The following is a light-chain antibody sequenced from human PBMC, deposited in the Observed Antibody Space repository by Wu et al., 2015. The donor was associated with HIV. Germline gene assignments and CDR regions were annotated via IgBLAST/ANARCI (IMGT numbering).Light chain of an antibody. CDR1: QSVSSSY. CDR3: QQCGTXPWT. CDR2: SAS. V-gene: IGKV3-20*01. J-gene: IGKJ1*01. Sequence: EIVLTQSPGTLSLSPGERATLSCRASQSVSSSYLVWYQQKPGQAPRLLIYSASSRATGIPDRFSGSGSGTDFTLTISRLEPEDFAVYYCQQCGTXPWTFGQGTKVEIK.